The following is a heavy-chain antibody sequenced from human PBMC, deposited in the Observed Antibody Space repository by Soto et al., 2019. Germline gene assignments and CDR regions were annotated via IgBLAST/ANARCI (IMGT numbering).Heavy chain of an antibody. CDR1: GGTFSRYT. V-gene: IGHV1-69*01. CDR3: ARSHSATPLAIAGPDYHFGL. CDR2: IVPDFGTT. D-gene: IGHD6-19*01. Sequence: QVQLVQSGAEVKRPGSSLKVSCKASGGTFSRYTVSWLRQIPGQGLEWMGGIVPDFGTTNYAQRFQGRVSNTANECPNTAIMELTTLSAEDTAVYYCARSHSATPLAIAGPDYHFGLWGRGTLVTVSS. J-gene: IGHJ4*02.